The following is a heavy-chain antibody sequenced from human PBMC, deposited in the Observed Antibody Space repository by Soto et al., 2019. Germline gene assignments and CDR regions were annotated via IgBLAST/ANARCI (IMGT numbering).Heavy chain of an antibody. Sequence: GGSLRLSCAASGFTVSSNYMSWVRQAPGKGLEWVSVIYSGGSTYYADSVKGRFTISRDNSKNTLYLQMNSLRAEDTAVYYCARSPTVTFYYYYGMDVWGQGTTVTVSS. J-gene: IGHJ6*02. CDR1: GFTVSSNY. D-gene: IGHD4-17*01. CDR2: IYSGGST. V-gene: IGHV3-66*01. CDR3: ARSPTVTFYYYYGMDV.